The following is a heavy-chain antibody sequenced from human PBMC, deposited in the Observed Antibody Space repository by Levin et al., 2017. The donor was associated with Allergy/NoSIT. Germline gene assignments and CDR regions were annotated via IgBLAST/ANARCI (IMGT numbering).Heavy chain of an antibody. CDR3: AAPGIAVAGGTPYYGMDV. J-gene: IGHJ6*02. CDR1: GFTFSSYE. Sequence: LSLTCAASGFTFSSYEMNWVRQAPGKGLEWVSYISSSGSTIYYADSVKGRFTISRDNAKNSLYLQMNSLRAEDTAVYYCAAPGIAVAGGTPYYGMDVWGQGTTVTVSS. D-gene: IGHD6-19*01. V-gene: IGHV3-48*03. CDR2: ISSSGSTI.